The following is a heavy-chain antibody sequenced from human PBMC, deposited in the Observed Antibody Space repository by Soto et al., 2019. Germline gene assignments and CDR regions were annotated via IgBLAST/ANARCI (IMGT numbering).Heavy chain of an antibody. Sequence: QVQLVESGGGVVQPGRSLRLSCAASGFTFSSYAMHWVRQAPGKGLEWVAVISYDGSNKYYADSVKGRFTISRDNSKNTLYLQMNSLRAEDTAVYYCARDNSYYDSSGYYYVNEYYYYGMDVWGQGTTVTVSS. CDR3: ARDNSYYDSSGYYYVNEYYYYGMDV. D-gene: IGHD3-22*01. J-gene: IGHJ6*02. CDR1: GFTFSSYA. CDR2: ISYDGSNK. V-gene: IGHV3-30-3*01.